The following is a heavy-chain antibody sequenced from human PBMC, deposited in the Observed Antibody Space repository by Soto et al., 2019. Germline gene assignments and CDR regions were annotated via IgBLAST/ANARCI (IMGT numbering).Heavy chain of an antibody. D-gene: IGHD3-10*01. J-gene: IGHJ6*02. CDR1: GFTLSDHD. V-gene: IGHV3-13*01. Sequence: PRGSLRLSCAASGFTLSDHDMYWFRHATGKSLEWVSAIGIGGDTYYPASVKGRFTISRQNAKNSLYLQMNNLRAGDTAVYYCARGPGSPRYYNGMDGWGQGTTVTVSS. CDR3: ARGPGSPRYYNGMDG. CDR2: IGIGGDT.